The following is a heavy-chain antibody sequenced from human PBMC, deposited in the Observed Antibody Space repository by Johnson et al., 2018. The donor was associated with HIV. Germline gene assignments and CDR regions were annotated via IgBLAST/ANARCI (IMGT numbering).Heavy chain of an antibody. J-gene: IGHJ3*02. D-gene: IGHD6-19*01. Sequence: VLLLESGGGLVQPGGSLRLSCAASGFSFSSYAMSWVRQAPGKGLEWVSAISGSGGSTYYANSVKGQFTISRDNSKNTLYLQMNSLRAEDTAVYYCARGGSGWSHDAFDIWGQGTMVTVSS. V-gene: IGHV3-23*01. CDR2: ISGSGGST. CDR3: ARGGSGWSHDAFDI. CDR1: GFSFSSYA.